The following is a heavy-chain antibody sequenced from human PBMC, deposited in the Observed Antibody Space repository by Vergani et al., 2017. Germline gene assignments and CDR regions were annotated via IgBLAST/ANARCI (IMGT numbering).Heavy chain of an antibody. CDR1: GGSISAGYYF. V-gene: IGHV4-61*02. CDR3: ARRSGGYYSGGKVHPLRTAFDV. D-gene: IGHD2-15*01. Sequence: QVQLQASGPGRVKPSQTLSLTCTMSGGSISAGYYFWSWIRQPAGKGLEWLGHISASGNASHSPSLKTRVSMSVDTSENQLSLTVTSVTAADTAIYFCARRSGGYYSGGKVHPLRTAFDVWGHGTVVTVSS. J-gene: IGHJ3*01. CDR2: ISASGNA.